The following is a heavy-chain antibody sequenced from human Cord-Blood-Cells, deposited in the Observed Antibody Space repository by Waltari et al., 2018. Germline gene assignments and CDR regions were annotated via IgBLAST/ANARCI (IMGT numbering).Heavy chain of an antibody. CDR1: GGSISSSSYS. D-gene: IGHD6-19*01. CDR3: ARLQRANLGQESSGWY. CDR2: IYYSGST. J-gene: IGHJ4*02. V-gene: IGHV4-39*07. Sequence: QLQLQESGPGLVKPSETLSLTCTVPGGSISSSSYSWGWLRQPPGKGLEWIGSIYYSGSTYYNPSLKSRVTISVDTSKNQFSLKLSSVTAADTTVYYCARLQRANLGQESSGWYWGQGTLVTVSS.